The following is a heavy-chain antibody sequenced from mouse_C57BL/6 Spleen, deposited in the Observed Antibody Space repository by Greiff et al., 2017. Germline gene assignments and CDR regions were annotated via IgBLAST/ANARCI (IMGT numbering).Heavy chain of an antibody. CDR1: GYTFTSYW. Sequence: VQLQQPGAELVKPGASVKMSCKASGYTFTSYWITWVKQRPGQGLEWIGDIYPGSGSTNYNEKFKSKATLTVDTSSRTAYMQLSSLTSEDSAVYYCARSEFITTVVENFDVWGTGTTVTVSS. J-gene: IGHJ1*03. V-gene: IGHV1-55*01. CDR3: ARSEFITTVVENFDV. D-gene: IGHD1-1*01. CDR2: IYPGSGST.